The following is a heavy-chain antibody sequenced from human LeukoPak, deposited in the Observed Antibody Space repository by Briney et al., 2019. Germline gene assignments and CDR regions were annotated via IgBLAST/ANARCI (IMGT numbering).Heavy chain of an antibody. V-gene: IGHV4-34*01. CDR2: ISHSGST. D-gene: IGHD6-13*01. CDR1: GGSFSGYY. J-gene: IGHJ3*01. CDR3: ARKNRGLAAAVSR. Sequence: SETLSLTCAVYGGSFSGYYWSWIRQPPGKGLEWIGEISHSGSTNYNPSLKSRVTISVDTSKNQFSLKLSSVTAADTAVYYCARKNRGLAAAVSRWGQGTMVTVSS.